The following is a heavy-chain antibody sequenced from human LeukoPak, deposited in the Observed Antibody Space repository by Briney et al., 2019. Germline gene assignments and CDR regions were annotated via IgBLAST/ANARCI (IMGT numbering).Heavy chain of an antibody. D-gene: IGHD6-6*01. Sequence: SETLSLTCTVSGGSISSYYWSWIRQPAGKGLEWIGRIYTSGSTNYNPSLKSRVTMSVDTSKNQFSLKLSSVTAADTAVYYCARGVAAHKTVYYYMDVWGKGTTVTVSS. J-gene: IGHJ6*03. CDR3: ARGVAAHKTVYYYMDV. CDR2: IYTSGST. CDR1: GGSISSYY. V-gene: IGHV4-4*07.